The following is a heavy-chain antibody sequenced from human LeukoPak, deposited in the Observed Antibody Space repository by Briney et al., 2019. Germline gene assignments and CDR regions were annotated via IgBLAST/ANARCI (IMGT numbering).Heavy chain of an antibody. D-gene: IGHD3-10*01. J-gene: IGHJ3*02. CDR3: ARPGYYGSGSYRAFDI. V-gene: IGHV5-51*01. CDR1: GYSFTSYW. CDR2: IYPGDSDT. Sequence: GESLNISCKGSGYSFTSYWIGWVRQMPGKGLEWMGIIYPGDSDTRYSPSFQGQVTISADKSINTAYLQWSSLKASDTAMYYCARPGYYGSGSYRAFDIWGQGTMVTVSS.